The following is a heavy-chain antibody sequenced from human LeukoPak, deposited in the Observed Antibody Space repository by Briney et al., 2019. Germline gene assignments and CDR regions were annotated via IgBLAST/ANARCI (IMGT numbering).Heavy chain of an antibody. D-gene: IGHD3-9*01. CDR1: GYTFTSYY. CDR3: AAGFYDILTGYYGLGNY. V-gene: IGHV1-46*01. J-gene: IGHJ4*02. Sequence: ASVKVSCKASGYTFTSYYMHWVRQAPGQGLEWMGLINPTGGSTGYAQKFQGRVTMTRDMSTSTAYMELSSLRSEDTAVYYCAAGFYDILTGYYGLGNYWGQGTLVTVSS. CDR2: INPTGGST.